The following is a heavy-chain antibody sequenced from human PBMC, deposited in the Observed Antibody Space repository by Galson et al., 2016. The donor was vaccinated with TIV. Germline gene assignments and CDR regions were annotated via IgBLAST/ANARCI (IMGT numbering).Heavy chain of an antibody. Sequence: ETLSLTCSVSGGSINTYYWTWIRQPPGKGLEWIGHAYYSGSTDYNPSLKSRVTISIDRSKNQFSLKLTSVTAADTAVYYCARDKSGFETVDRFYYYMEAWGKGTTVTVSS. CDR2: AYYSGST. CDR3: ARDKSGFETVDRFYYYMEA. V-gene: IGHV4-59*01. CDR1: GGSINTYY. J-gene: IGHJ6*03. D-gene: IGHD1-26*01.